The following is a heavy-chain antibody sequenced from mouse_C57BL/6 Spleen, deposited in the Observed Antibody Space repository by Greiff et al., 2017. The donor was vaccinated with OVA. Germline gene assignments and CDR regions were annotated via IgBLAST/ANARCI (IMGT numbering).Heavy chain of an antibody. V-gene: IGHV1-64*01. CDR2: IHPNRGST. Sequence: QVQLQQPGAELVKPGASVKLSCKASGYTFTSYWMHWVKQRPGQGLEWIGMIHPNRGSTNYTEKFKTKATLTVDKSSSTAYLQRSSQTSEDSAGYYCAREGDGTSCAYWGQGTLVTVSA. CDR3: AREGDGTSCAY. CDR1: GYTFTSYW. J-gene: IGHJ3*01. D-gene: IGHD2-1*01.